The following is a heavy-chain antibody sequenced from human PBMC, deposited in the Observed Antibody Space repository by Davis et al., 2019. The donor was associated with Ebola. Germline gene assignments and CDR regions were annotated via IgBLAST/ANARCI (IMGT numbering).Heavy chain of an antibody. CDR2: MNAKSGNT. J-gene: IGHJ4*02. Sequence: ASVKVSCKAAGYTFTCCEINWVRQTTGQGLEWLGFMNAKSGNTGYAQKFQGRVTMTRNTSISTAYMELSNLRYEDTAVYYCARAQFPTTSDHWGQGTLVTVSS. D-gene: IGHD1-1*01. CDR1: GYTFTCCE. CDR3: ARAQFPTTSDH. V-gene: IGHV1-8*01.